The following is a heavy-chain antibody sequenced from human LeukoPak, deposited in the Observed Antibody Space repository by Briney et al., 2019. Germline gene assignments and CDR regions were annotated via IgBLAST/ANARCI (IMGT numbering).Heavy chain of an antibody. CDR3: AREVYSSSRPADAFDI. V-gene: IGHV3-23*01. D-gene: IGHD6-13*01. J-gene: IGHJ3*02. Sequence: GGSLRLSCAASGFTFSSYAMSWVRQAPGKGLEWVSTIGGSGGSTYYADSVKGRFTISRDNSKNTLYLQMNSLRAEDTAVYYCAREVYSSSRPADAFDIWGQGTMVTVSS. CDR2: IGGSGGST. CDR1: GFTFSSYA.